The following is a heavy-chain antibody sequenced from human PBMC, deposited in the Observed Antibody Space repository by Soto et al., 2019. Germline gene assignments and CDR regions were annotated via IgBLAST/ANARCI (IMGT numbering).Heavy chain of an antibody. CDR1: GGSISSYY. CDR2: IYYSGST. CDR3: ARVSVVITNYYFDY. V-gene: IGHV4-59*01. J-gene: IGHJ4*02. D-gene: IGHD3-22*01. Sequence: PSETLSLTCTVSGGSISSYYWSWIRQPPGKGLEWIGYIYYSGSTNYNPSLKSRVTISVDTSKNQFSLKLSSVTAADTAVYYCARVSVVITNYYFDYWGQGTLVTVSS.